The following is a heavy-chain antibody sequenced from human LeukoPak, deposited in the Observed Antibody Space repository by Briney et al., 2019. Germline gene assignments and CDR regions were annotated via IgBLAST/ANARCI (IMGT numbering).Heavy chain of an antibody. CDR3: ASGYSYGYGSLDYSYGMDV. V-gene: IGHV3-23*01. CDR1: GFTFSSYA. Sequence: GGSLRLSCAASGFTFSSYAMSWVRQAPGKGLEWVSAISGSGGSTYYADSVKGRFTISRDNSKNTLYLQMNSLRAEDTAVYYCASGYSYGYGSLDYSYGMDVWGQGTTVTVSS. CDR2: ISGSGGST. D-gene: IGHD5-18*01. J-gene: IGHJ6*02.